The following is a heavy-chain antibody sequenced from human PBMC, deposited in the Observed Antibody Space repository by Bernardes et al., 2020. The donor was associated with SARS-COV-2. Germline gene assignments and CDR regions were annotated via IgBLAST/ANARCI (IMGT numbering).Heavy chain of an antibody. V-gene: IGHV4-34*01. CDR2: ISHGGST. D-gene: IGHD2-15*01. Sequence: SETLSLTCDVYGGSFSGYYWSWIRQAPGKGLEWIGQISHGGSTHYNPSLKSRVTISLDTSKNQFSLKLNSVSAADTAVFYCARVDWRCSGGKCYHYFDYWGQGTTVTVSS. CDR1: GGSFSGYY. J-gene: IGHJ4*02. CDR3: ARVDWRCSGGKCYHYFDY.